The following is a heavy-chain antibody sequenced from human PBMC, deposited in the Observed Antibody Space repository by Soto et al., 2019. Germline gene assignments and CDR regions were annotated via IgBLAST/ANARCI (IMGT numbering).Heavy chain of an antibody. J-gene: IGHJ6*02. V-gene: IGHV3-74*01. CDR3: AKDHLSMVRGDPLNYYYYHGMDV. CDR1: GVSCCSYW. Sequence: RHSRGAAGVSCCSYWMHWVCKTPGKGLVWVSRINSDGSSASYADSVKGRFTISRDNSKNTLYLQMNSLRAEDTAVYYCAKDHLSMVRGDPLNYYYYHGMDVWGQGTTVPVSS. D-gene: IGHD3-10*01. CDR2: INSDGSSA.